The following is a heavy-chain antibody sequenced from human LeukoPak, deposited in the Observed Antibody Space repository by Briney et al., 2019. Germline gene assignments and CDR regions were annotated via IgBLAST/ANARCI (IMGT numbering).Heavy chain of an antibody. CDR2: MSGSGGST. D-gene: IGHD4-17*01. Sequence: GGSLRLSCAVSGITLSNYGMTWVRQAPGKGLEWVSSMSGSGGSTYYADSVKGRFTISRDDSKNTLYLQMNSLRAEDTAVYYCARVRYGELDVWGQGTTVTVSS. CDR1: GITLSNYG. J-gene: IGHJ6*02. CDR3: ARVRYGELDV. V-gene: IGHV3-23*01.